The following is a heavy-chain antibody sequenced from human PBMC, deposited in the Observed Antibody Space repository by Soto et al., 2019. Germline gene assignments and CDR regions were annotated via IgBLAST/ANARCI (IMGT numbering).Heavy chain of an antibody. CDR2: INHSGST. J-gene: IGHJ2*01. CDR1: GGSFSGYY. CDR3: ARVEDLLYWDFDH. V-gene: IGHV4-34*01. Sequence: QVQLQQWGAGLLKPSGTLSLTCAVYGGSFSGYYWSWIRQPPGKGLEWIGEINHSGSTNYNPSLKSRVTISVDTSKKQFSLKRRYVTAADTAVYYGARVEDLLYWDFDHWGRGTLVTVSS.